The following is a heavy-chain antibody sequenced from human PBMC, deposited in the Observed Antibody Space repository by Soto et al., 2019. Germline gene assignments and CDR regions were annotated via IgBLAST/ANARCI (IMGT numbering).Heavy chain of an antibody. J-gene: IGHJ5*02. CDR2: IWYDGSNK. CDR3: ARVAAVAGPRKANWFDP. V-gene: IGHV3-33*01. Sequence: GGSLRLSCAASGFTFSSYGMHWVRQAPGKGLEWVAVIWYDGSNKYYADSVKGRFTISRDNSKNTLYLQMNSLRAEDTAVYYCARVAAVAGPRKANWFDPWGQGTLVTVSS. CDR1: GFTFSSYG. D-gene: IGHD6-19*01.